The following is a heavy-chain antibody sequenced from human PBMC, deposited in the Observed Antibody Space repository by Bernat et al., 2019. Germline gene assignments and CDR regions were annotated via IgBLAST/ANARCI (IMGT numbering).Heavy chain of an antibody. V-gene: IGHV3-30*18. CDR3: AKDIGTVVTAYYFDY. D-gene: IGHD3-22*01. CDR1: GFTFSSYG. Sequence: QVQLVESGGGVVQPGRSLRLSCAASGFTFSSYGMHWVRQAPGKGLEWVAVISYDGSNKYYADSVKGRFNISRDNSKNTLYLQMNSLRAEDTAVYYCAKDIGTVVTAYYFDYWGQGTLVTVSS. J-gene: IGHJ4*02. CDR2: ISYDGSNK.